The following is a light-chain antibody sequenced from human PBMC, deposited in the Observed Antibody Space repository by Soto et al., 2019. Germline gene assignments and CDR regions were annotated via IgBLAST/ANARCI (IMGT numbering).Light chain of an antibody. J-gene: IGLJ1*01. CDR2: RDN. CDR1: SSNIGSNY. Sequence: QSVLTQPPSASGTPGQRVTISCSGSSSNIGSNYVYWYHQLPGTAPKLLIYRDNQRPSGVPDRFSGSKSGTSASLAISGLRSEDEADYYCAAWDDSLSGRVFGTGTSSPS. CDR3: AAWDDSLSGRV. V-gene: IGLV1-47*01.